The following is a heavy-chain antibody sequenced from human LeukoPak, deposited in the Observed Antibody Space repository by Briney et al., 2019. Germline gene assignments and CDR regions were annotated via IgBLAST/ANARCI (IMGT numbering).Heavy chain of an antibody. J-gene: IGHJ5*02. V-gene: IGHV4-59*01. D-gene: IGHD3-22*01. CDR2: IYYSGST. CDR3: ARDQDHYYDSSGYYYASRWFDP. CDR1: GGSISSYY. Sequence: PSETLSLTCTVSGGSISSYYWSWIRQPPGKGLEWIGYIYYSGSTNYNPSLKSRVTISVDTSKNQFSLKLSSVTAADTAVYYCARDQDHYYDSSGYYYASRWFDPWGQGTLVTVSS.